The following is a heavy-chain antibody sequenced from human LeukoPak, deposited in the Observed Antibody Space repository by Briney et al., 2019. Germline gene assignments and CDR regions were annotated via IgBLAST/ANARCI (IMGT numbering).Heavy chain of an antibody. CDR1: GGTFSSYA. V-gene: IGHV1-69*04. Sequence: ASVKVSCKASGGTFSSYAISWVRQAPGQGREWMGRIIPILGIANYAQKFQGRVTITADKSTSTAYMELSSLRSADPAVYYCAKAFSGYDLHSFDYWGQGTLVTVSS. D-gene: IGHD5-12*01. CDR2: IIPILGIA. J-gene: IGHJ4*02. CDR3: AKAFSGYDLHSFDY.